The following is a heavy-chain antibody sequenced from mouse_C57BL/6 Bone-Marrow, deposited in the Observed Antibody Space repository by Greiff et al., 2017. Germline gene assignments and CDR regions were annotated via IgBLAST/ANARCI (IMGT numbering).Heavy chain of an antibody. J-gene: IGHJ1*03. CDR3: AREGPIYYDYDWYFDV. D-gene: IGHD2-4*01. CDR2: ILPGSGST. Sequence: VQGVESGAELMKPGASVKLSCKATGYTFTGYWIEWVKQRPGHGLEWIGEILPGSGSTNYNEKFKGKATFTADTSSNTAYMQLSSLPTEDSAIYYCAREGPIYYDYDWYFDVWGTGTTVTVSS. CDR1: GYTFTGYW. V-gene: IGHV1-9*01.